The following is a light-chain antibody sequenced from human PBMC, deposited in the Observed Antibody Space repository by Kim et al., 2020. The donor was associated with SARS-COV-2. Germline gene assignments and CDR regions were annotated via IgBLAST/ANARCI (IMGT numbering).Light chain of an antibody. CDR3: QQYGSSPWT. Sequence: SPGERATPSCRASQSVSSSYLAWYQQKPGQAPRLLIYGAYRRAAGIPDRFSGSGSGTDFTLTISRLEPEDFAVYYCQQYGSSPWTFGQGTKVDIK. J-gene: IGKJ1*01. CDR2: GAY. CDR1: QSVSSSY. V-gene: IGKV3-20*01.